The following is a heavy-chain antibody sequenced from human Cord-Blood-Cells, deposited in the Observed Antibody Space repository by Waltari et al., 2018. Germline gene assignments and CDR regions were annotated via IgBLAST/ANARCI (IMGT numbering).Heavy chain of an antibody. CDR2: IYYSGST. Sequence: QVQLQESGPGLVKPSETLSLTCTVSGGSISSYYWRWIRQPPGKGLEWIGYIYYSGSTNYNPSLKSRVTISVDTSKNQFSLKLSSVTAADTAVYYCARAITGTTFGYWGQGTLVTVSS. CDR1: GGSISSYY. V-gene: IGHV4-59*01. J-gene: IGHJ4*02. CDR3: ARAITGTTFGY. D-gene: IGHD1-7*01.